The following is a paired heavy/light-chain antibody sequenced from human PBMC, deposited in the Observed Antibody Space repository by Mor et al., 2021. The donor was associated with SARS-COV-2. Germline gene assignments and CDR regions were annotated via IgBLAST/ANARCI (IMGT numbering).Heavy chain of an antibody. Sequence: EVRLVESGGGLVQPGGSLRLSCAASGFSFSTFDMHWVRQSAGKRLEWVSTIGTADDTYYPGSVKGRFTISRDDAKNSVFLQMNILRPEDTAVYFCARGSPLIASFDLWGQGTLVSVSS. J-gene: IGHJ3*01. CDR1: GFSFSTFD. V-gene: IGHV3-13*01. D-gene: IGHD2-21*01. CDR2: IGTADDT. CDR3: ARGSPLIASFDL.
Light chain of an antibody. V-gene: IGLV3-1*01. CDR3: QAWGGNSEVI. CDR2: QDN. CDR1: KLGDRY. J-gene: IGLJ2*01. Sequence: SYELTQPPSVSVPPGQTANITCSGEKLGDRYTCWYQQKAGQSPVLVIYQDNKRPSGIPERFSGSNSGNTATLTISGTQAMDEADFYCQAWGGNSEVIFGGGTKLTVL.